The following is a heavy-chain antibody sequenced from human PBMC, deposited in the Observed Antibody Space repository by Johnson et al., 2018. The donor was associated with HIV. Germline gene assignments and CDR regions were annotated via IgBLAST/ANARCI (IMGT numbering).Heavy chain of an antibody. Sequence: EVQLVESGGGLVRPGGSLRLSCAVSPIIFTNTWMTWVRQAPGKGLEWVGRIKSEADGGTTDYGAPVKGRFTISRDDSKNRLYLQMNSLKTEDTAVYYCTTDWVDYYDSSGYFYDAFDIWGQGTMVTVSS. D-gene: IGHD3-22*01. CDR2: IKSEADGGTT. CDR1: PIIFTNTW. CDR3: TTDWVDYYDSSGYFYDAFDI. V-gene: IGHV3-15*01. J-gene: IGHJ3*02.